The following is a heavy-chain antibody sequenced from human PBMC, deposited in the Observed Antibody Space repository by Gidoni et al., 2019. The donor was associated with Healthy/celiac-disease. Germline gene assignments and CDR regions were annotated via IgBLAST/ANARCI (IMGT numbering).Heavy chain of an antibody. CDR1: GFTFSSYS. V-gene: IGHV3-21*01. CDR3: ARVSDIDY. CDR2: ISSSSSYI. D-gene: IGHD2-15*01. Sequence: VKLMESGAGLVKPGRSLRLSCAASGFTFSSYSMNWVRQAPGKGLEWVSSISSSSSYIYYAASVKGRFTISRDNAKNSLYLQMNSLRAEDTAVYYCARVSDIDYWGQGTLVTVSS. J-gene: IGHJ4*02.